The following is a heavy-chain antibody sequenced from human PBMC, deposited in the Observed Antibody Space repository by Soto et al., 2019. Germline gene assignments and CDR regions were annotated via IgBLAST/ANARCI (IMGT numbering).Heavy chain of an antibody. V-gene: IGHV2-5*02. Sequence: QITLKESGPTLVKPTQSLTLTCTVSGFSLSGDGVGVGWIRQPPGKALEWLALIYWDDDQRYSPSLKTRLTITKDTSKNHVVLTITNIDPVDTATYYCAHAFGGTSWPNDAFDIWGQGTVVTVSS. J-gene: IGHJ3*02. CDR2: IYWDDDQ. CDR3: AHAFGGTSWPNDAFDI. CDR1: GFSLSGDGVG. D-gene: IGHD3-3*02.